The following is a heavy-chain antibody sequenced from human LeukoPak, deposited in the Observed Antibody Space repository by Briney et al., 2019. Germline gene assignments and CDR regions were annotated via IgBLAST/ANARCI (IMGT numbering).Heavy chain of an antibody. Sequence: GGSLRLSCAVSGFTFRNYLVHWVRQPPGQGLVWVSRINQDESRAYADSVKGRFTVSRDNAKNMLYLQLNGLRAEDTAVYFCGRGGDGIDVWGQGTTVIVSS. J-gene: IGHJ3*01. CDR2: INQDESRA. CDR1: GFTFRNYL. D-gene: IGHD5-24*01. V-gene: IGHV3-74*01. CDR3: GRGGDGIDV.